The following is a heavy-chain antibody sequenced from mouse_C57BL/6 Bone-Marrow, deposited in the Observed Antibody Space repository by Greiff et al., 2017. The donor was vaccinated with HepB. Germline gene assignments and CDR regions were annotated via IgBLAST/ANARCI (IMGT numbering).Heavy chain of an antibody. D-gene: IGHD1-1*01. J-gene: IGHJ1*03. CDR3: ARNPYGSSSYCYFDV. CDR1: GFSFTSYG. Sequence: QVQLQQSGPGLVQPSQCLSITCTVSGFSFTSYGVHWVRQSPGKGLEWLGVICRGGSRDYNAAFISRLTISTDNSKCKVFCKMNSLRADDTAIYYCARNPYGSSSYCYFDVWGTGTTVTVSS. V-gene: IGHV2-2*01. CDR2: ICRGGSR.